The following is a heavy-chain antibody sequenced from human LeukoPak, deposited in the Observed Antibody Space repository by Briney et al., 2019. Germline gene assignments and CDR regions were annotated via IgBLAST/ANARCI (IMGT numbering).Heavy chain of an antibody. CDR2: VYYRGNT. CDR1: GGSITSSDFY. J-gene: IGHJ4*02. CDR3: ARRRPYTGSYYFDY. D-gene: IGHD1-26*01. V-gene: IGHV4-39*01. Sequence: SETLSLTCTVSGGSITSSDFYWAWIRQPPGQGLEWIGTVYYRGNTYYNPSLKSRATISVDTSKNQFSLKVNSMTAADTAVYYCARRRPYTGSYYFDYWGQGTLVTVSS.